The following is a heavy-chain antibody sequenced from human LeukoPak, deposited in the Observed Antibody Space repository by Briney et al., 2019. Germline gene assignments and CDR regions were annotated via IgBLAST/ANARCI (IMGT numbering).Heavy chain of an antibody. CDR1: GYTFTGYY. CDR3: ARASRITIFGVVDNWFDP. J-gene: IGHJ5*02. Sequence: ASVKVSCKASGYTFTGYYMHRVRQAPGQGLEWMGWINPNSGGTNYAQKFQGRVTMTRDTSISTAYMELSRLRSDDTAVYYCARASRITIFGVVDNWFDPWGQGTLVTVSS. CDR2: INPNSGGT. D-gene: IGHD3-3*01. V-gene: IGHV1-2*02.